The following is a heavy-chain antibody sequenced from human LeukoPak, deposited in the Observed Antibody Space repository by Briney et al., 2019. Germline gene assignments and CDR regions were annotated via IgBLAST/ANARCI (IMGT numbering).Heavy chain of an antibody. Sequence: PSETLSLTCTVSGGSISSYYWSWIRQPPGKGLEWIGEINHSGSTNYNPSLKSRVTISVDTSKNQFSLKLSSVTAADTAVYYCARRSGKGFDYWGQGTLVTVSS. J-gene: IGHJ4*02. D-gene: IGHD4-23*01. CDR1: GGSISSYY. V-gene: IGHV4-34*01. CDR2: INHSGST. CDR3: ARRSGKGFDY.